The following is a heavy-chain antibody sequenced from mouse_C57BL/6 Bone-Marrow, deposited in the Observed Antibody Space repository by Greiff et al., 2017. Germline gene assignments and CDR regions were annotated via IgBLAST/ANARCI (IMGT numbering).Heavy chain of an antibody. CDR2: ISNGGGST. Sequence: EVMLVESGGGLVQPGGSLKLSCAASGFTFSDYYMYWVRQTPETRLEWVAYISNGGGSTYYPDTVKGRFTISSDNAKNPLYLQMSRLKSEDTSMYYCARQGYYGSSYYWGQGTTLTVSS. CDR3: ARQGYYGSSYY. D-gene: IGHD1-1*01. J-gene: IGHJ2*01. CDR1: GFTFSDYY. V-gene: IGHV5-12*01.